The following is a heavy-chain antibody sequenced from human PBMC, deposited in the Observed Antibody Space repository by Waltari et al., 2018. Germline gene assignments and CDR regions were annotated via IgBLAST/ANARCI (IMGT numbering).Heavy chain of an antibody. D-gene: IGHD3-9*01. Sequence: QVHLVESGGGVVQPGKSLRLSCAASGFTFGSYGMHWVRQAPGKGLGWGAVIWSDGSKKYYAESVKGRFTISRDNSRRSVSLEMNSLRGEDTAVYYCAKAGRRYFDFSEILEWGLGTQVTVSS. CDR3: AKAGRRYFDFSEILE. J-gene: IGHJ4*02. CDR1: GFTFGSYG. CDR2: IWSDGSKK. V-gene: IGHV3-33*06.